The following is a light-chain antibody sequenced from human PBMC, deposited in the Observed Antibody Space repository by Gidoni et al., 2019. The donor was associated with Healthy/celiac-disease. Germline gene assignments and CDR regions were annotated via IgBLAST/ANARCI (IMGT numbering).Light chain of an antibody. J-gene: IGKJ4*01. Sequence: EIVMTQSPATLSVSPGERATLYFRASQSVSSNLAWYQQKPGQAPRLLIYGASTRATGIPARFSGSGSGTEFTLTISSLQSEDFAVYYCQQYNNWPPPFGGGTKVEIK. CDR3: QQYNNWPPP. CDR1: QSVSSN. V-gene: IGKV3-15*01. CDR2: GAS.